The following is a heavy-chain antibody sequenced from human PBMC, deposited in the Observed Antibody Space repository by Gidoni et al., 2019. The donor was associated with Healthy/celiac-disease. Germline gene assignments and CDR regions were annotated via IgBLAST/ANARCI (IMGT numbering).Heavy chain of an antibody. V-gene: IGHV3-15*01. D-gene: IGHD3-9*01. J-gene: IGHJ4*02. Sequence: EVQLVESGGGLVKPGGSLRLSCAASGFTFSNAWMSWVRQAPGKGLEWVGRIKSKTDGGTTDYAAPVKGRFTISRDDSKNTLYLQMNSLKTEDTAVYYCTTDLDWLSGGPDYWGQGTLVTVSS. CDR3: TTDLDWLSGGPDY. CDR1: GFTFSNAW. CDR2: IKSKTDGGTT.